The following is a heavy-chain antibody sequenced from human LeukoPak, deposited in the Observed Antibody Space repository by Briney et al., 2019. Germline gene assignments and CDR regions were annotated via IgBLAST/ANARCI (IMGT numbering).Heavy chain of an antibody. CDR2: INQDGSEK. CDR1: GFTFSSYW. J-gene: IGHJ3*02. D-gene: IGHD4-17*01. CDR3: ARDRNGDYGDDAFDI. Sequence: GGSLRLSCAASGFTFSSYWMSWVRQAPGKGLEWVANINQDGSEKYYVDSVKGRFTISRDNAKNSLYLQMNSLRAEDTAVYYCARDRNGDYGDDAFDIWGQGTMVTVSS. V-gene: IGHV3-7*01.